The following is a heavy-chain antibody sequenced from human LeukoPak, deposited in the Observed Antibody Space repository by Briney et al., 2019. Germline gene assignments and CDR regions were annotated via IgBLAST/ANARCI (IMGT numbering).Heavy chain of an antibody. D-gene: IGHD3-22*01. CDR3: ARGPAITMIVYEGSELLDY. J-gene: IGHJ4*02. Sequence: ASVKVSCEASGYTFTGYYMHWVRQAPGQGLEWMGWINPNSGGTNYAQKFQGRVTMARDTSISTAYMELSRLRSDDTAVYYCARGPAITMIVYEGSELLDYWGQGTLVTVSS. V-gene: IGHV1-2*02. CDR1: GYTFTGYY. CDR2: INPNSGGT.